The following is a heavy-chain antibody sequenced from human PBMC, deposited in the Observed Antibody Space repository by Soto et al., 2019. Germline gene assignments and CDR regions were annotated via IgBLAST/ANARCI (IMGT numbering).Heavy chain of an antibody. D-gene: IGHD6-13*01. CDR2: IYYNRST. CDR3: ARYRREAVAGYTLDN. CDR1: GGSISPYS. V-gene: IGHV4-59*01. J-gene: IGHJ4*02. Sequence: SETLSLTCTVSGGSISPYSWSWSRQPPGKGLEGIGYIYYNRSTNYNPSLKSRVTISVDTSKNQFSLKVNSMTAADTAVYYCARYRREAVAGYTLDNWGQGILVTVSS.